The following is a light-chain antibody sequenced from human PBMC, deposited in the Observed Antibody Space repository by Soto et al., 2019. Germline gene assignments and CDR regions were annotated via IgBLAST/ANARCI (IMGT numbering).Light chain of an antibody. J-gene: IGLJ2*01. CDR2: DVT. CDR1: SNDIGPYNY. Sequence: QYALTQPASVSGSPGQSITISCTGTSNDIGPYNYVSWYQQHPGKAPRLLIYDVTNRPSGFSDRFSGSKSGRTASLTISGLQAEDEADYYCSSYTSIIAVVFGGGTQLTVL. CDR3: SSYTSIIAVV. V-gene: IGLV2-14*03.